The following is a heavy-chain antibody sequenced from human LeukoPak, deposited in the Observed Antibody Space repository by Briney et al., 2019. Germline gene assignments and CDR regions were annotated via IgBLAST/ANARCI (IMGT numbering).Heavy chain of an antibody. CDR1: GFTFSRSS. Sequence: GGSLTLSCAASGFTFSRSSMNWVRQAPGKGLGWVSSITNSSSYIYYTDSVKGRFTISRDNAKNSLYLQMNSLRAEDTAVYYCATGGVHYYDTSANYWGEPTLVTVSS. CDR3: ATGGVHYYDTSANY. V-gene: IGHV3-21*01. CDR2: ITNSSSYI. D-gene: IGHD3-22*01. J-gene: IGHJ4*02.